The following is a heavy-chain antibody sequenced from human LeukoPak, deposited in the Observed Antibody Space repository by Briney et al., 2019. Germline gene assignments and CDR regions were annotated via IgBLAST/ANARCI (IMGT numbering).Heavy chain of an antibody. CDR1: GFTFSSYS. CDR2: ISSSSSYI. Sequence: GGSLRLSCAASGFTFSSYSMNWVRQAPGKGLEWVSSISSSSSYIYYADSVKGRFTISRDNAKNSLYLQMNSLRAEDTAVYYCARVVPAGVYYYGMDVWGQGTTVTVSS. V-gene: IGHV3-21*04. J-gene: IGHJ6*02. CDR3: ARVVPAGVYYYGMDV. D-gene: IGHD2-2*01.